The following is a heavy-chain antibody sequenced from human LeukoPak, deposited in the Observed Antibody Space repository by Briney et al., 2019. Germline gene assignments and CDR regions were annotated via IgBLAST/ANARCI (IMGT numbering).Heavy chain of an antibody. Sequence: SETLSLTCTVSGGSISSSSYYWGWIRQPPGKGLEWIGSIYYSGSTNYNPSLKSRVTISVDTSKNQFSLKLSSVTAADTAVYYCARAYSSGWYRGYYFDCWGQGTLVTVSS. J-gene: IGHJ4*02. CDR1: GGSISSSSYY. V-gene: IGHV4-39*07. CDR3: ARAYSSGWYRGYYFDC. D-gene: IGHD6-19*01. CDR2: IYYSGST.